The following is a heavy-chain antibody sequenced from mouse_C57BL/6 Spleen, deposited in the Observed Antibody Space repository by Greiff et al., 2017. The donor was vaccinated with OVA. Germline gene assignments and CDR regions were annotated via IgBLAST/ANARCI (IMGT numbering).Heavy chain of an antibody. D-gene: IGHD1-1*01. V-gene: IGHV1-4*01. J-gene: IGHJ2*01. CDR2: INPSSGYT. CDR3: ARDYGSSSLGD. Sequence: QVQLKESGAELARPGASVKMSCKASGYTFTSYTMHWVKQRPGQGLEWIGYINPSSGYTKYNQKFKDKATLTADKSSSTAYMQLSSLTSEDSAVYYCARDYGSSSLGDWGQGTTLTVSS. CDR1: GYTFTSYT.